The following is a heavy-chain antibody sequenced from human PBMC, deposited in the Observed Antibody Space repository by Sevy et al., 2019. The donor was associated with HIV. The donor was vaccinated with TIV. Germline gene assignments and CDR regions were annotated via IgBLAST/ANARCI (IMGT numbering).Heavy chain of an antibody. V-gene: IGHV3-30-3*01. CDR3: ARDGGYSSGWYPGVY. D-gene: IGHD6-19*01. J-gene: IGHJ4*02. CDR1: GFTFSSYA. CDR2: ISYDGNNK. Sequence: GGSLRLSCAASGFTFSSYAMHWVRQAPGKGLEWVAVISYDGNNKYYADSVKGRFTISRDNSKNTLYLQMNSLRAEDTAIYYCARDGGYSSGWYPGVYWGQGTLVTVS.